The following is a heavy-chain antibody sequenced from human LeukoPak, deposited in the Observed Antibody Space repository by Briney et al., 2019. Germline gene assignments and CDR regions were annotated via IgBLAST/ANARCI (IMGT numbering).Heavy chain of an antibody. V-gene: IGHV3-48*02. J-gene: IGHJ3*02. CDR3: ARGTWDGDRTFDI. D-gene: IGHD5-24*01. CDR1: GFTFSSYS. CDR2: ISGTSSII. Sequence: GGSLRLSCAASGFTFSSYSMNWVRQARGKRLEWISYISGTSSIIYYTPSVKGRSTISRDNGKYSLYLQMNSLRDDDTAVYFCARGTWDGDRTFDIWGQGAMVTVSS.